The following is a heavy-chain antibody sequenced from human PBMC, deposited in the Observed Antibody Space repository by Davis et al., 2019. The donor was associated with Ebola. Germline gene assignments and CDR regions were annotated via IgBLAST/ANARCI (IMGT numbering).Heavy chain of an antibody. V-gene: IGHV3-23*01. CDR3: AKDTNNIWFDI. CDR1: GFTFSSYG. CDR2: LGTSADT. Sequence: GESLKISCAASGFTFSSYGMHWVRQAPGKGLEWVSTLGTSADTYYADSVKGRFTISRDNSKNTLYLQMNGLRVEDTAIYYCAKDTNNIWFDIWGQGTVVTVSS. D-gene: IGHD2-8*01. J-gene: IGHJ3*02.